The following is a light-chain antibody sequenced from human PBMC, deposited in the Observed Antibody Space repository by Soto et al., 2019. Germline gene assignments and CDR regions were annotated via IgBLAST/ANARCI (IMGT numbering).Light chain of an antibody. J-gene: IGKJ3*01. CDR2: GAS. CDR1: QSVSSNY. CDR3: QQYGRSPFT. Sequence: EIVMTQSPGTLSLSPGETATLSCRASQSVSSNYVAVFHQKPRHAPSLLIYGASSRATGVPDRFSASGSGTDFTHTISRLEPEDFAVYYGQQYGRSPFTFGPGTKVDIK. V-gene: IGKV3-20*01.